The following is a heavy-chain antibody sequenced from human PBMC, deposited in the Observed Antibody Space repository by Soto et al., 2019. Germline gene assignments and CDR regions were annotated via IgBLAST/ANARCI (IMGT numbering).Heavy chain of an antibody. CDR3: ARGAATKILVVIYDALEI. J-gene: IGHJ3*02. CDR2: IIPVFGTA. D-gene: IGHD3-22*01. Sequence: QVQLVQSGAEVKKPGSSVKVSCKASGATLDTFINFGITWVRRAPGQGLEWMGGIIPVFGTAHYAQKFQGRLTISADESTRTAYMELSSLRSEDTAVYYCARGAATKILVVIYDALEIWGPGTMVTVSS. V-gene: IGHV1-69*12. CDR1: GATLDTFINFG.